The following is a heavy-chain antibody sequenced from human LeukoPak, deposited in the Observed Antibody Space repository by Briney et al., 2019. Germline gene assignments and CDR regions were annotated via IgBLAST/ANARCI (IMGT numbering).Heavy chain of an antibody. V-gene: IGHV4-39*07. J-gene: IGHJ4*02. CDR2: IYYSGST. D-gene: IGHD3-10*01. Sequence: SETLSLTCTVSGGSISSSSYYWGWIRQPPGKGLEWIRSIYYSGSTYYNPSLKSRVTISVDTSKNQFSLKLSSVTAADTAVYYCARGEAGDYWGQGTLVTVSS. CDR1: GGSISSSSYY. CDR3: ARGEAGDY.